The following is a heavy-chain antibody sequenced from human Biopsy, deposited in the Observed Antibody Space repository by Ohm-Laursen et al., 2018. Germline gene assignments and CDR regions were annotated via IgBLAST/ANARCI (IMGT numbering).Heavy chain of an antibody. D-gene: IGHD2/OR15-2a*01. V-gene: IGHV3-11*01. CDR1: GFPVSDYY. CDR2: INSSGITK. J-gene: IGHJ4*02. CDR3: ARAVVIAAAPIDY. Sequence: SLRLSCAASGFPVSDYYMSWIRQAPGRGLEWVSDINSSGITKYHAEPVKGRFTIPRDNAMNSVYLQMNSLRGEDTAVYYCARAVVIAAAPIDYWGQGTLVTVSS.